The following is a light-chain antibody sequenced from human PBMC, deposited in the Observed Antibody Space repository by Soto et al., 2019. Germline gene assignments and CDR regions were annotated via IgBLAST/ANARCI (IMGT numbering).Light chain of an antibody. J-gene: IGLJ2*01. CDR1: SSNIGAGYD. V-gene: IGLV1-40*01. CDR3: QSYDSSLSGHVV. Sequence: QSVLTQPPSVSGAPGQRVTISCTGSSSNIGAGYDVHWYQQLPGTAPKLLISGNSNGPSGVPDRFSGSKSGTSASLAITGLQAEEEADYYCQSYDSSLSGHVVFGGGTKVTVL. CDR2: GNS.